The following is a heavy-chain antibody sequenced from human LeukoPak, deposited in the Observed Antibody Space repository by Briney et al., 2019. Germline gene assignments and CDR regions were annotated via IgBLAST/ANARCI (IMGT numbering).Heavy chain of an antibody. D-gene: IGHD3-3*01. V-gene: IGHV3-48*04. CDR3: ARDRNDFWSGYYELFDY. J-gene: IGHJ4*02. Sequence: GGSLRLSCAASGFTFSSYSMNWVRQAPGKGLEWVSYISSSSSTIYYADSVKGRFTISRGNAKNSLYLQMNSLRAEDTAVYYCARDRNDFWSGYYELFDYWGQGTLVTVSS. CDR1: GFTFSSYS. CDR2: ISSSSSTI.